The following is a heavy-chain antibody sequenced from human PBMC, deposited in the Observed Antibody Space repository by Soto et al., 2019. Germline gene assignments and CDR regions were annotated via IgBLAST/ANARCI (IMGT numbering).Heavy chain of an antibody. D-gene: IGHD6-6*01. CDR2: IYSGGST. CDR3: ARVGSSSPRGHYYFDY. J-gene: IGHJ4*02. Sequence: GGSLRLSCAASGFTVSSNYMSWVRQAPGKGLEWVSVIYSGGSTYYADSVKGRFTISRDNSKHTLYLKMNSLGAEDTDVYYCARVGSSSPRGHYYFDYWGQGTLVTVSS. CDR1: GFTVSSNY. V-gene: IGHV3-66*01.